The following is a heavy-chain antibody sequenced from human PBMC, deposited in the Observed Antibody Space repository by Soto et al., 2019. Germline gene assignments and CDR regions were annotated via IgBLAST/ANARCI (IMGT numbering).Heavy chain of an antibody. CDR3: ARDSYYDILTGYSRNAFDI. D-gene: IGHD3-9*01. Sequence: ASVKVSCKASGYTFIGYYMHWGRQAPGQGLEWLGWINPNSGATIYAQKFQGRVTMTRDTSINTAYMELSRLRSDDTAVYYCARDSYYDILTGYSRNAFDIWGQGTMVTVSS. CDR1: GYTFIGYY. V-gene: IGHV1-2*02. J-gene: IGHJ3*02. CDR2: INPNSGAT.